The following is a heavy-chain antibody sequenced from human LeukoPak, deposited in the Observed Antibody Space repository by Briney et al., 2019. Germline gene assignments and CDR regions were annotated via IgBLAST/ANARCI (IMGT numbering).Heavy chain of an antibody. D-gene: IGHD6-19*01. Sequence: GGSVRLSCAASGFTFSSYAMSWVRQAPGKGLEGVSAISGCGGSTYYADSVKGRFTISRDNAKNSLYLKMNSLRDEDTAVYSCARDLPPGSSGWYLGYWGQGTLVTVSS. V-gene: IGHV3-23*01. J-gene: IGHJ4*02. CDR3: ARDLPPGSSGWYLGY. CDR2: ISGCGGST. CDR1: GFTFSSYA.